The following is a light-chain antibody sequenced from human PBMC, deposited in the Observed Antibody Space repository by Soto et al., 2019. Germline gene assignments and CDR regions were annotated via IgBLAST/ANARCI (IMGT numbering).Light chain of an antibody. Sequence: QSALTQPASVSGSPGQSITISCTGTSRDVGGYNYVSWYQQHPGKAPKLMIYDVSNRPSGVSNRFSGSKSGNTASLTISGLQAEDEADYYCSSYTSSTVVFGGGTMLTVL. CDR3: SSYTSSTVV. V-gene: IGLV2-14*01. CDR2: DVS. J-gene: IGLJ2*01. CDR1: SRDVGGYNY.